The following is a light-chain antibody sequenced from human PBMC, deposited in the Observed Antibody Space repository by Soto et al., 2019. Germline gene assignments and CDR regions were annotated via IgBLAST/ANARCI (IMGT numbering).Light chain of an antibody. Sequence: DIVLTQSPDSLAVSLGERATINCKSSQTVLYNSNNKNFLAWYQQKPGQPPRLLIYWASTRESGVPDRFSGSGYGTDFSLTISSLPAEDVAVYYCQQYYNTPSFTFGPGNKVDIQ. CDR3: QQYYNTPSFT. J-gene: IGKJ3*01. V-gene: IGKV4-1*01. CDR1: QTVLYNSNNKNF. CDR2: WAS.